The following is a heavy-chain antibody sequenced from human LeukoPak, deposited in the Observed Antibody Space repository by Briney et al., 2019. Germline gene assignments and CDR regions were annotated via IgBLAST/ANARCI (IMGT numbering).Heavy chain of an antibody. D-gene: IGHD2-21*01. J-gene: IGHJ4*02. Sequence: PGGSLRLSCAASGFTFSSYGMHWVRQAPGKGLEWVAFIRYDGSNKYYADSVKGRFTISRDNSKNTLYLQMNSLRAEDTAVYYCARDGLFAGGHDYWGQGTLVTVSS. CDR3: ARDGLFAGGHDY. V-gene: IGHV3-30*02. CDR1: GFTFSSYG. CDR2: IRYDGSNK.